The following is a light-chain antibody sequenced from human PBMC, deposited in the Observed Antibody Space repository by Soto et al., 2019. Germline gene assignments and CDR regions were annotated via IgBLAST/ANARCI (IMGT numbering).Light chain of an antibody. V-gene: IGKV1-39*01. CDR2: AAP. Sequence: DIQMTQSPSSLSASVGDRVTITCRASQSISSYLNGYQQNPGKAPKLLIYAAPSLQSGVPSRCSGSGSGTDCTLTISSLQPEDFATYYCQQSYSTPITVGQGTRLEIK. J-gene: IGKJ5*01. CDR3: QQSYSTPIT. CDR1: QSISSY.